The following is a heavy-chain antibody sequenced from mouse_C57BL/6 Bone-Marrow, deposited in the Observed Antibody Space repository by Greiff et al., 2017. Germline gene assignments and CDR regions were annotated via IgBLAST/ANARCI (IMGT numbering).Heavy chain of an antibody. V-gene: IGHV1-50*01. CDR3: ARDYDYDGYWYFDV. CDR2: IDPSDSYT. D-gene: IGHD2-4*01. J-gene: IGHJ1*03. Sequence: QVQLKQPGAELVKPGASVKLSCKASGYTFTSYWMQWVKQRPGQGLEWIGEIDPSDSYTNYNQKFKGKATLTVDTSSSTAYMQLSSLTSEDSAVYYCARDYDYDGYWYFDVWGTGTTGTVSS. CDR1: GYTFTSYW.